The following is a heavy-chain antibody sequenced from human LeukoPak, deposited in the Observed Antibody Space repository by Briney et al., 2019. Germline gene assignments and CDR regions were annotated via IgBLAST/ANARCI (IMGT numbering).Heavy chain of an antibody. Sequence: GSLRLSCAASGFSLSSYAMSWVRQAPGKGLEWIGSIYYSGSTNYNPSLKSRVTISVDTSKNQFSLKLSSVTAADTAVYYCARLEGSSSGYWGPGTLVTVSS. D-gene: IGHD6-6*01. CDR3: ARLEGSSSGY. V-gene: IGHV4-39*01. J-gene: IGHJ4*02. CDR1: GFSLSSYA. CDR2: IYYSGST.